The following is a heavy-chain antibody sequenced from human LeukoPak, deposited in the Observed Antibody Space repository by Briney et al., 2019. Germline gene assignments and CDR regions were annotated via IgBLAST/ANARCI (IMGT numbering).Heavy chain of an antibody. CDR1: GFTFSSYS. D-gene: IGHD1-26*01. J-gene: IGHJ4*02. Sequence: GGSLRLSCAASGFTFSSYSMNWVRQAQGKGLEWVSSISSTSNYIYYADSVKGRFTISRDNAKTSLYLQMNSLRVEDTAVYFCARDWRSGTYYLDYWGQGTLVTVSS. CDR3: ARDWRSGTYYLDY. V-gene: IGHV3-21*01. CDR2: ISSTSNYI.